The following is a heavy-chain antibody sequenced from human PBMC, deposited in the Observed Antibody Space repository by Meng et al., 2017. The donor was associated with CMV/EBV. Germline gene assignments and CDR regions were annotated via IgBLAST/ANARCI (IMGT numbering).Heavy chain of an antibody. V-gene: IGHV4-4*07. CDR1: GGSISSYY. Sequence: QVQLKESGPGLVKPPGTLSLTCTVSGGSISSYYWSWIRQPAGKGLEWIGRIYTSGSTNYNPSLKSRVTMSVDTSKNQFSLKLSSVAAADTAVYYCARSMVVAGDWFDPWGQGTLVTVSS. D-gene: IGHD2-15*01. CDR2: IYTSGST. J-gene: IGHJ5*02. CDR3: ARSMVVAGDWFDP.